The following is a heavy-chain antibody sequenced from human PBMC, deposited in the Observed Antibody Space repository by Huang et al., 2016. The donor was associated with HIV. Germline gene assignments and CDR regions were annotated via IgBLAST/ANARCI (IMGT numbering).Heavy chain of an antibody. CDR1: GYTFISYG. J-gene: IGHJ6*02. D-gene: IGHD3-10*01. CDR3: ARDSSHGIYYYYGMDV. V-gene: IGHV1-18*04. CDR2: ISAYNGDT. Sequence: QVQLVQSGAEAKKPGASVKVSCKASGYTFISYGISWVRQATGQGLEWMGGISAYNGDTNSAQKFQGRGSMTTDTTTSTAYMELRSLRSDDTAVYYCARDSSHGIYYYYGMDVWGQGTTVTVSS.